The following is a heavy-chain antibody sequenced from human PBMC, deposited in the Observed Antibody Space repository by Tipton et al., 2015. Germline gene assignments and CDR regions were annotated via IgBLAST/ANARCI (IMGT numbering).Heavy chain of an antibody. CDR1: GGSFSGYY. Sequence: TLSLTCAVYGGSFSGYYWTWIRQPPGKGLEWIGEINHSGSINYNPSLESRVNISVDTSKNQFSLKMTSVTAADTAIYYCAWRRWLHLGPYDAFDIWGQGTMDTVSS. CDR2: INHSGSI. D-gene: IGHD5-24*01. J-gene: IGHJ3*02. V-gene: IGHV4-34*01. CDR3: AWRRWLHLGPYDAFDI.